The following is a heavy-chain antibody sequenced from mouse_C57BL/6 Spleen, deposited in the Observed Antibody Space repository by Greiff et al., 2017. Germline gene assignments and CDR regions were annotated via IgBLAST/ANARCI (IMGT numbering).Heavy chain of an antibody. J-gene: IGHJ3*01. CDR3: TRVGDYAVAY. CDR2: ISSGGDYI. V-gene: IGHV5-9-1*02. D-gene: IGHD2-4*01. CDR1: GFTFSSYA. Sequence: EVKLMESGEGLVKPGGSLKLSCAASGFTFSSYAMSWVRQTPEKRLEWVAYISSGGDYIYYADTVKGRFTISRDNARNTLYLQRSRLKSKDTAMYYCTRVGDYAVAYWGQGTLVTVSA.